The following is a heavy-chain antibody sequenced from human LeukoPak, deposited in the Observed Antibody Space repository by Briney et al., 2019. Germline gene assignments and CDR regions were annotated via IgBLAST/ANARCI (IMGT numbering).Heavy chain of an antibody. D-gene: IGHD3-22*01. J-gene: IGHJ4*02. CDR2: ISSSSSYI. V-gene: IGHV3-21*01. CDR3: ARDLSGDYDSSEIDY. CDR1: GFTFDDYA. Sequence: GGSLRLSCAASGFTFDDYAMHWVRQVPGKGLEWVSSISSSSSYIYYADSVKGRFTISRDNAKNSMYLQMKSLRAEDTAVYYCARDLSGDYDSSEIDYWGQGTLVTVSS.